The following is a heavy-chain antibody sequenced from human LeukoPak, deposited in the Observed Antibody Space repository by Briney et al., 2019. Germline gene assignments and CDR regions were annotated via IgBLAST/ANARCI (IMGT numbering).Heavy chain of an antibody. Sequence: ASVKVSCKASGYTFTSYAMNWVRQAPGQGLEWMGIINPSGGSTSYAQKFQGRVTMTRDTSTSTVYMELSSLRSEDTAVYYCARLKPYYYDSSGYFDYWGQGTLVTVSS. V-gene: IGHV1-46*01. CDR3: ARLKPYYYDSSGYFDY. CDR1: GYTFTSYA. D-gene: IGHD3-22*01. J-gene: IGHJ4*02. CDR2: INPSGGST.